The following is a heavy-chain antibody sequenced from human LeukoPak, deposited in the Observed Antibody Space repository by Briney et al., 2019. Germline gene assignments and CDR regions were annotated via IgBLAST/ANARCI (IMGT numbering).Heavy chain of an antibody. Sequence: GGSLRLSCAASQFTFTTYAMSWVRQAPGRGLEWVSSIGDSGVPTYYADSVMGRFTISRDNSQNTLYLQMNSLGADDTAVYYCAKVATWTYFDSWGQGTLVTVSS. CDR3: AKVATWTYFDS. J-gene: IGHJ4*02. V-gene: IGHV3-23*01. D-gene: IGHD3/OR15-3a*01. CDR1: QFTFTTYA. CDR2: IGDSGVPT.